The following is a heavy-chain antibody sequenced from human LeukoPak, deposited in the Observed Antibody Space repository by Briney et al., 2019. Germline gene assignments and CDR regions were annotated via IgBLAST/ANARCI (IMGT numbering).Heavy chain of an antibody. V-gene: IGHV3-30*02. J-gene: IGHJ4*02. CDR3: AKDVYFDSYYFDY. CDR1: GFTFSSYG. CDR2: IRYDGSNK. D-gene: IGHD3-9*01. Sequence: GGSLRLSCAASGFTFSSYGMHWVRQAPGKGLEWVAFIRYDGSNKYYADSVKGRFTISRDNSKNTLYLQMNSLRAEDTAVYYCAKDVYFDSYYFDYWGQGTLVTVSS.